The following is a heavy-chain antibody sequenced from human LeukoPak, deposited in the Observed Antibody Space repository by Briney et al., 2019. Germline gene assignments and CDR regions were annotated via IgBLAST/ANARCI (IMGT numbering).Heavy chain of an antibody. V-gene: IGHV1-2*02. D-gene: IGHD4/OR15-4a*01. Sequence: ASVKVSCKASGYTFTGYYMHWVRQAPRLGFEWMGWINPKSGGTSYPQKFQGRLTMTRDTSISTAYMELSRLRSDDTAVYYCVPSANYYYFDYWGQGTLVTVSS. CDR1: GYTFTGYY. CDR3: VPSANYYYFDY. CDR2: INPKSGGT. J-gene: IGHJ4*02.